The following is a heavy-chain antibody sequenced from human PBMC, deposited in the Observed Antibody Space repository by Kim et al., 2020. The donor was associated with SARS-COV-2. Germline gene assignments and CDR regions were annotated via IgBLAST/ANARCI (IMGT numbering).Heavy chain of an antibody. D-gene: IGHD3-9*01. V-gene: IGHV3-21*01. CDR3: ARDIPWFLTGYFGELNHYYYYYGMDV. CDR1: GFTFSSYS. Sequence: GGSLRLSCAASGFTFSSYSMNWVRQAPGKGLEWVSSISSSSSYIYYADSVKGRFTISRDNAKNSLYLQMNSLRAEDTAVYYCARDIPWFLTGYFGELNHYYYYYGMDVWGQGTTVTVSS. CDR2: ISSSSSYI. J-gene: IGHJ6*02.